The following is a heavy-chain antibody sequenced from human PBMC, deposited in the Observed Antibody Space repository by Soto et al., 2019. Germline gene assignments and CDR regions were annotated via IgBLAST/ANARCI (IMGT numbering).Heavy chain of an antibody. J-gene: IGHJ4*02. Sequence: SETLSLTCTVSGGSISSGGYYWSWIRQHPGKGLEWIGYIYYSGSTYYNPSLKSRVTISVDTSKNQFSLKLSSVTAADTAVYYCERDSSSGYPEYWGQGTLVTVSS. V-gene: IGHV4-31*03. D-gene: IGHD3-22*01. CDR3: ERDSSSGYPEY. CDR2: IYYSGST. CDR1: GGSISSGGYY.